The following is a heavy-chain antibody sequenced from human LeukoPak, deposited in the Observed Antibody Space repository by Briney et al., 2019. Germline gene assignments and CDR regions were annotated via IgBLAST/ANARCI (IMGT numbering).Heavy chain of an antibody. Sequence: PGGSLRLSCAASGFTFSSYGMHWVRQAPGKGLEWVAFIRYDGSNKYYADSVKGRLTISRDNSKNTLYLQMNSLRAEDTAVYYCAKLPGYCSGGSCYGFGYWGQGTLVTVSS. CDR2: IRYDGSNK. D-gene: IGHD2-15*01. CDR3: AKLPGYCSGGSCYGFGY. CDR1: GFTFSSYG. J-gene: IGHJ4*02. V-gene: IGHV3-30*02.